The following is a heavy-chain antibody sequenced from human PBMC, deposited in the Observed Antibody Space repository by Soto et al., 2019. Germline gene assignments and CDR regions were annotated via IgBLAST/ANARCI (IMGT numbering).Heavy chain of an antibody. CDR1: GGSISSSSYY. Sequence: KTSETLSLTCTVSGGSISSSSYYWGWIRQPPGKGLEWIGSIYYSGSTYYNPSLKSRVTISVDTSKNQFYLKLSSVTAADTAVYYCARQRRSLGYYYYGMDVWGQGTTVTVSS. J-gene: IGHJ6*02. CDR2: IYYSGST. CDR3: ARQRRSLGYYYYGMDV. V-gene: IGHV4-39*01. D-gene: IGHD2-15*01.